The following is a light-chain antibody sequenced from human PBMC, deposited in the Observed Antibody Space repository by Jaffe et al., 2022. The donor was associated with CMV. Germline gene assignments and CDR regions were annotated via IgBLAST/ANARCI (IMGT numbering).Light chain of an antibody. V-gene: IGLV2-14*03. CDR2: DVN. CDR3: SSYSNSSTLG. J-gene: IGLJ2*01. Sequence: QSALTQPASVSGSPGQSITISCTGTSSDVGYYNYVSWYQQHPGKAPKVMIYDVNNRPSGVSNRFSGSKSGNTASLIISGLQAEDEAYYYCSSYSNSSTLGFGGGTKLTVL. CDR1: SSDVGYYNY.